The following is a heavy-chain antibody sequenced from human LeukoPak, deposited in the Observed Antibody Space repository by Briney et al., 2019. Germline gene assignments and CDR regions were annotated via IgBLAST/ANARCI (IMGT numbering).Heavy chain of an antibody. Sequence: SETLSLTCTVSGGSISSSSYYWSWIRQPPGKGLEWIGYIYHSGSTYYNPSLKSRVTISVDRSKNQFSLKLSSVTAADTAVYYCARYGSLRGYSYGYDYWGQGTLVTVSS. CDR2: IYHSGST. V-gene: IGHV4-30-2*01. D-gene: IGHD5-18*01. CDR3: ARYGSLRGYSYGYDY. CDR1: GGSISSSSYY. J-gene: IGHJ4*02.